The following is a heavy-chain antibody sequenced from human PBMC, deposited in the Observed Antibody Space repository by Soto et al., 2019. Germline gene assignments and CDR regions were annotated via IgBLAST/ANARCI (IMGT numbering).Heavy chain of an antibody. CDR1: GDTFGNHA. D-gene: IGHD6-13*01. J-gene: IGHJ6*02. CDR3: ARAGSNSAKYFYYGMDV. CDR2: IIPIFGSL. V-gene: IGHV1-69*13. Sequence: ASVEVTCKASGDTFGNHAISWVRQAPGHGLDWMGGIIPIFGSLNYAQKFQGRVTITADESTNTTYMELIALRPEDTAVYFCARAGSNSAKYFYYGMDVWGQGTTVTVSS.